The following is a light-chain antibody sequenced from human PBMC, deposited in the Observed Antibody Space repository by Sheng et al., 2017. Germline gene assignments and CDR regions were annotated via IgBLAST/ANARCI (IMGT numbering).Light chain of an antibody. CDR2: GSS. Sequence: EIVMTQSPGTLSLSPGESAILSCRASQSVPLSYVAWYQQKPGQAPRLLFYGSSNRATGIPDRFRGGGSGTDFSLTINELEPEDFAVYYCQQYGRSPFTFGP. CDR1: QSVPLSY. CDR3: QQYGRSPFT. J-gene: IGKJ3*01. V-gene: IGKV3-20*01.